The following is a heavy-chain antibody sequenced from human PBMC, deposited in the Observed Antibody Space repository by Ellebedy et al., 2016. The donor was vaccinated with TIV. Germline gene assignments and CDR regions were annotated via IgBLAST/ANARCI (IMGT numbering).Heavy chain of an antibody. V-gene: IGHV3-23*01. CDR2: ISRHGGSR. CDR1: GLSFSTYG. CDR3: ARLEIVAEPAPDPVEL. J-gene: IGHJ3*01. D-gene: IGHD2/OR15-2a*01. Sequence: GESLKISCEGSGLSFSTYGMSWVRQAPGKGLEWVAVISRHGGSRNNADSVEGRFTISRHKSKNTLFLQMKSLRPEDTAVYFCARLEIVAEPAPDPVELWGQGTMVTVSS.